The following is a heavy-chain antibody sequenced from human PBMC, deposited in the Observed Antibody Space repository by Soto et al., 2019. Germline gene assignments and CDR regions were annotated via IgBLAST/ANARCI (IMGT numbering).Heavy chain of an antibody. CDR3: VKDGPYGDYGVVFLDYYYGMDV. Sequence: PGGSLRLSCAASGFTFSSYWMHWVRQAPGKGLEYVSAISSNGGSTYYADSVKGRFTISRDNSKNTLYLQMSSLRAEDTAVYYCVKDGPYGDYGVVFLDYYYGMDVWGQGTTVTVSS. CDR1: GFTFSSYW. J-gene: IGHJ6*02. CDR2: ISSNGGST. D-gene: IGHD4-17*01. V-gene: IGHV3-64D*06.